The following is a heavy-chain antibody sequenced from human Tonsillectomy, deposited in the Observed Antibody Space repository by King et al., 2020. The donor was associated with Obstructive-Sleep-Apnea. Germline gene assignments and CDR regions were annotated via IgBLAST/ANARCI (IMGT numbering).Heavy chain of an antibody. Sequence: QLVQSGSELKKPGASVKVSCKASGYSFTRYAMNWVRQAPGQGLEWMGWINTNTRNPTYAQGFTGRFVFSLDTSVRPAYLQISSLKAEDTAMYYCAYCSSTSCSQYYYYGMDVWGQGTTVTVSS. J-gene: IGHJ6*02. CDR2: INTNTRNP. V-gene: IGHV7-4-1*02. D-gene: IGHD2-2*01. CDR3: AYCSSTSCSQYYYYGMDV. CDR1: GYSFTRYA.